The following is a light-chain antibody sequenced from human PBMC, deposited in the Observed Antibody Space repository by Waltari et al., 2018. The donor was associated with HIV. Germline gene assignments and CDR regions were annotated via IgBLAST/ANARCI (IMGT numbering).Light chain of an antibody. CDR1: SSDVGHYNY. Sequence: QSALTQPRSVSESPGQSVTISCTGTSSDVGHYNYVSWYPQYPGTAPQLIIFDVNKRPSGIPDRVSGCKSGNTASLTISGLQGEDEAEYYCSSYAGRDTPNWVFGGGTKLTVL. CDR2: DVN. V-gene: IGLV2-11*01. J-gene: IGLJ3*02. CDR3: SSYAGRDTPNWV.